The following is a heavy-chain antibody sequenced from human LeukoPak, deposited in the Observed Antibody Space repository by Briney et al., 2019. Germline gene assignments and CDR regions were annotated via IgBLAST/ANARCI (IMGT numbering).Heavy chain of an antibody. Sequence: GGSLRLSCAASGFTFSSYATHWVRQAPGKGLEYVSAISSNGGSTYYANSVKGRFTISRDNSKNTLYLQMGSLRAEDMAVYYCARRQTWLVGFDYWGQGTLVTVSS. D-gene: IGHD1-26*01. CDR3: ARRQTWLVGFDY. V-gene: IGHV3-64*01. J-gene: IGHJ4*02. CDR2: ISSNGGST. CDR1: GFTFSSYA.